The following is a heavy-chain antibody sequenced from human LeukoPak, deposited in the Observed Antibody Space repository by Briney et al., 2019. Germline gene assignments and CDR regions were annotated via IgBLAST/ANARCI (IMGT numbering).Heavy chain of an antibody. V-gene: IGHV4-34*01. J-gene: IGHJ5*02. CDR3: ARGLRITIFGVVRKNWFDP. D-gene: IGHD3-3*01. CDR1: GASFSGYY. Sequence: SETLSLTCAVYGASFSGYYWSWIRQPPGKGLEWIGELNHSGSTNCNPSLQSRVTISVDTSNNQFSLKLSSVSAADTAVYYCARGLRITIFGVVRKNWFDPWGQGTLVTVSS. CDR2: LNHSGST.